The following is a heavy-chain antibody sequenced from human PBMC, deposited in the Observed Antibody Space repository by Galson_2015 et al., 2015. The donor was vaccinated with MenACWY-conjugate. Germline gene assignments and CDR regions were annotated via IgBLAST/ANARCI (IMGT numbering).Heavy chain of an antibody. D-gene: IGHD2-2*01. J-gene: IGHJ5*02. Sequence: ETLSLTCTVSGGSVSSGQYYWSWIRQPPGKDLEWIGYIHGSGYTKYTPSLRSRVTISLDTSKNQFSLMLSSVTAADTAVYYCASLPQGYCSITNCVGWFDPWGQGTLVTVSP. CDR1: GGSVSSGQYY. CDR3: ASLPQGYCSITNCVGWFDP. V-gene: IGHV4-61*01. CDR2: IHGSGYT.